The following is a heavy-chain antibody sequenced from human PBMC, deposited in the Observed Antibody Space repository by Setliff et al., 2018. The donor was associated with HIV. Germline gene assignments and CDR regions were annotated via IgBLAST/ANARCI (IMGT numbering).Heavy chain of an antibody. J-gene: IGHJ5*02. CDR1: GFTFSSYW. V-gene: IGHV3-21*04. CDR2: ISKSGSQT. Sequence: LSLSCAASGFTFSSYWMHWVRLAPGKGLEWVASISKSGSQTYYGDSVKGRFTVSRDNAKNSLYLQMNSLRADDTAVYYCAKIPVAAQYYNFWSGHPWGQGTLGTVSS. D-gene: IGHD3-3*01. CDR3: AKIPVAAQYYNFWSGHP.